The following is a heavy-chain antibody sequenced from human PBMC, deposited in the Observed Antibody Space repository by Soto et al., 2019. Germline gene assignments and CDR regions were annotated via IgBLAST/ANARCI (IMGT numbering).Heavy chain of an antibody. CDR1: GFTFSSYA. V-gene: IGHV3-23*01. Sequence: EVQLLESGGGLVQPGGSLGLSCAASGFTFSSYAMSWVHQAPGKGLEWVSAISGSGGSTYYADSVKGRFTISRDNSKNTLYLQMNSLRAEDTAVYYCAKGGITIFGVVSYYYYGMDVWGQGTTVTVSS. D-gene: IGHD3-3*01. CDR2: ISGSGGST. CDR3: AKGGITIFGVVSYYYYGMDV. J-gene: IGHJ6*02.